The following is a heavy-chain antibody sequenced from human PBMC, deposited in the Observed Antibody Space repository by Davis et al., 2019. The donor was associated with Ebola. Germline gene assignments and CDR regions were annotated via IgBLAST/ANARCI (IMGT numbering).Heavy chain of an antibody. CDR2: INHSGST. CDR3: AREAEDYYGVDV. J-gene: IGHJ6*02. Sequence: MPSETLSLTCAVYGGSFSGYYWNWFRQPPGKGLEWIGEINHSGSTNYNPSLKSRVTISVDTSKNQFSPKLSSVTAADTAVYYCAREAEDYYGVDVWGQGTTVTVSS. V-gene: IGHV4-34*01. CDR1: GGSFSGYY.